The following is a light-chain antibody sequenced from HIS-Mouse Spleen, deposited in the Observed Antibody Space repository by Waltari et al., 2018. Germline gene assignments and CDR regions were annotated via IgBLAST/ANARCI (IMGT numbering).Light chain of an antibody. V-gene: IGLV3-10*01. CDR2: EDS. J-gene: IGLJ2*01. CDR3: YSTDSSGNHRV. Sequence: SYALTQPPSVSVSPVQTASITCSGDAFPKKYAYLDQQKSRQAPVLVIYEDSKRPSGIPERFSGSSSGTMATLTISGAQVEDEADYYCYSTDSSGNHRVFGGGTKLTVL. CDR1: AFPKKY.